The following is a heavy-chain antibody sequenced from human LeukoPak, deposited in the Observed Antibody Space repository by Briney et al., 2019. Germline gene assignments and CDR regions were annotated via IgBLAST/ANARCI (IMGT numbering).Heavy chain of an antibody. J-gene: IGHJ4*02. V-gene: IGHV3-48*01. CDR2: ISSFSGTI. CDR3: ARDQGGVGY. Sequence: PGGSLRFSGVASGITFSSYSMNWVRQAPGKGLEWVSYISSFSGTINYADSVKGRFTISRDNAKNSLYLQMNSLRAEDTAVYYCARDQGGVGYWGQGTLVTVSS. D-gene: IGHD3-16*01. CDR1: GITFSSYS.